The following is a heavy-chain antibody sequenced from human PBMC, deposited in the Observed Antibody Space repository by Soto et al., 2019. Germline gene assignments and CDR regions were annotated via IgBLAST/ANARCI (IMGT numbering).Heavy chain of an antibody. CDR1: GYSFTRYW. V-gene: IGHV5-10-1*01. CDR3: ARHPTSTVVTSYYYGMDV. D-gene: IGHD4-17*01. CDR2: IDPSDSYT. Sequence: GESLTISCTCSGYSFTRYWISWVRQMPGKGLEWMGRIDPSDSYTNYSPSFQGHVTISADKSISTAYLQWSSLKASDTAMYYCARHPTSTVVTSYYYGMDVWGQGTTVTAP. J-gene: IGHJ6*02.